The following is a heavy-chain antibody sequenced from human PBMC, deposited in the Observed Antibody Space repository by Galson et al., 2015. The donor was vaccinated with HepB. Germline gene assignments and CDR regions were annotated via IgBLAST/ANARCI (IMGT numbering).Heavy chain of an antibody. D-gene: IGHD3-16*01. J-gene: IGHJ6*02. V-gene: IGHV3-33*01. CDR3: ARDHRNYVHYYGMDV. Sequence: SLRLSCAASGFTFSSYGMHWVRQAPGKGLEWVAVIWYDGSNKYYADSVKGRFTISRDNSKNTLYLQMNSLGAEDTAVYYCARDHRNYVHYYGMDVWAQGTTVTVSS. CDR1: GFTFSSYG. CDR2: IWYDGSNK.